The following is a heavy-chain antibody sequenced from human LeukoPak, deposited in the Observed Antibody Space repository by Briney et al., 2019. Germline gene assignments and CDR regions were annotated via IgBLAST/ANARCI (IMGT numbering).Heavy chain of an antibody. CDR2: IYHSGST. J-gene: IGHJ4*02. Sequence: SETLSLTCAVSGGSISSSNWWSWVRQPPGKGLEWIGEIYHSGSTNYNPSLKSRVTISVDKSKNQFSLKLSSVTAADTAVYYCAREPPDCGGDCFFDYWGQGTLVTVSS. CDR3: AREPPDCGGDCFFDY. V-gene: IGHV4-4*02. CDR1: GGSISSSNW. D-gene: IGHD2-21*02.